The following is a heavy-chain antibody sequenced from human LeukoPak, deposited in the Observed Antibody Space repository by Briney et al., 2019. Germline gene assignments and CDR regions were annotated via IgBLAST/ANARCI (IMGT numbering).Heavy chain of an antibody. Sequence: GGSLRLSCAASGFTFSSYAMHWVRQAPGKGLEWVAVISYDGSNKYYADSVKGRFTISRDNSKNTLYLQMNSLRAEDTAVYYCARTGSSSWYFVYYYYYYMDVWGKGTTVTVSS. CDR1: GFTFSSYA. J-gene: IGHJ6*03. V-gene: IGHV3-30*04. CDR2: ISYDGSNK. CDR3: ARTGSSSWYFVYYYYYYMDV. D-gene: IGHD6-13*01.